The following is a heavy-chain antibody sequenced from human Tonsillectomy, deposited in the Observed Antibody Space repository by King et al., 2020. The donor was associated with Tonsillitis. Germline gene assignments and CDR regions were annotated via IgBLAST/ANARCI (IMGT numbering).Heavy chain of an antibody. CDR2: IYYSGST. V-gene: IGHV4-59*01. CDR1: GGSISSYY. Sequence: VQLQESGPGLVKPSETLSLTCTVSGGSISSYYWSWIRQPPGKGLEWIGYIYYSGSTNYNPSLKSRVTISVDTSKNQFSLQLSSVTAADTAVYYCARYGGGWSYFDYWGQGTLVTVSS. CDR3: ARYGGGWSYFDY. D-gene: IGHD3-3*01. J-gene: IGHJ4*02.